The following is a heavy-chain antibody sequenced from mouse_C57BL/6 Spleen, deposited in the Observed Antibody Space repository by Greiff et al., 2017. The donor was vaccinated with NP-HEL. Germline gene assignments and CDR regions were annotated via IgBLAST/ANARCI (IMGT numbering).Heavy chain of an antibody. CDR3: ARDGNYVYFDY. Sequence: VQLQQSGPELVKPGASVKISCKASGYAFSSSWMNWVKRRPGKGLEWIGRIYPGDGDTNYNGKFKGKATLTADKSSSTAYMQLSSLTSEDSAVYFCARDGNYVYFDYWGQGTTLTVSS. CDR2: IYPGDGDT. D-gene: IGHD2-1*01. CDR1: GYAFSSSW. V-gene: IGHV1-82*01. J-gene: IGHJ2*01.